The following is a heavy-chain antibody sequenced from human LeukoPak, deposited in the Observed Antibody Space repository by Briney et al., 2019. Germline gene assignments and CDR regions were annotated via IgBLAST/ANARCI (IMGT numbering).Heavy chain of an antibody. CDR1: GFTFSSYAM. CDR2: IYHSGST. J-gene: IGHJ5*02. CDR3: ARRGRFITGSNWFDP. V-gene: IGHV4-4*02. D-gene: IGHD1-20*01. Sequence: GSLRLSCAASGFTFSSYAMSWVRQPPGKGLEWIGEIYHSGSTNYNPSLKSRVTISVDKSKNQFSLKLSSVTAADTAVYYCARRGRFITGSNWFDPWGQGTLVTVSS.